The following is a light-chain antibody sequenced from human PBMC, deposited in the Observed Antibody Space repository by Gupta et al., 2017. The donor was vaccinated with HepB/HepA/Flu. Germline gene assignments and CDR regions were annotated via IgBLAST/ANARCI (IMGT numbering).Light chain of an antibody. Sequence: EIVLTQSPATLSLSPGEGATLSCGASQSLSSSYLAWFQQKDGLAPRLLIYDGSMRATGIPDRFSGSGSGTDFTLTISRLEPEDFAVYYCQQYDPSPGTFGQGTKLEIK. V-gene: IGKV3D-20*01. CDR2: DGS. J-gene: IGKJ2*01. CDR1: QSLSSSY. CDR3: QQYDPSPGT.